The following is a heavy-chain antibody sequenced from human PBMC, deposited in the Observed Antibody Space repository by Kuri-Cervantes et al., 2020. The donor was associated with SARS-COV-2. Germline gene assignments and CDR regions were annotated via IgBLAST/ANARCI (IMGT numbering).Heavy chain of an antibody. J-gene: IGHJ4*02. CDR3: ARDNSGSYHTIDY. D-gene: IGHD1-26*01. CDR1: GFTFSSYA. Sequence: GESLKISCAASGFTFSSYAMHWVRQAPGKGLEWVAVISYDGSNKYYADSVKGRFTISRNNSKNTLYLQMNSLRAEDTAVYYCARDNSGSYHTIDYWGQGTLVTVSS. V-gene: IGHV3-30*04. CDR2: ISYDGSNK.